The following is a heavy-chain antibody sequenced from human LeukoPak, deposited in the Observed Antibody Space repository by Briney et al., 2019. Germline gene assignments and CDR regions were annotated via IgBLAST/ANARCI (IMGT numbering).Heavy chain of an antibody. CDR2: ISAYNGNT. D-gene: IGHD2-15*01. Sequence: ASVKVSCKASGYTFTSYGISWVRQAPGQGLEWMGWISAYNGNTNYAQKLQGRVTMTTDTSTSTAYMELRSLRSDDTAVYYCARVCPQKKNPVVAATDNWLDPWGQGTLVTVSS. J-gene: IGHJ5*02. V-gene: IGHV1-18*01. CDR1: GYTFTSYG. CDR3: ARVCPQKKNPVVAATDNWLDP.